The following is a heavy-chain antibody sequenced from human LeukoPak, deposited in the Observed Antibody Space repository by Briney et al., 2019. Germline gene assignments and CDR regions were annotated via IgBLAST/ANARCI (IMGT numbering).Heavy chain of an antibody. V-gene: IGHV1-3*03. CDR3: ASAYCGGDCYPDDAFDI. CDR1: GYTFTSYA. D-gene: IGHD2-21*02. CDR2: INAGNGNT. Sequence: GASVKVSCTASGYTFTSYAMHWVRQAPGQRLEWMGWINAGNGNTKYSQEFQGRVTITRDTSASTAYMELSSLRSEDMAVYYCASAYCGGDCYPDDAFDIWGQGTMVTVSS. J-gene: IGHJ3*02.